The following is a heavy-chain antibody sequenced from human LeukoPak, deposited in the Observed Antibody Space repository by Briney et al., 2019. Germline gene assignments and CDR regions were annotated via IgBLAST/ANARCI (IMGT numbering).Heavy chain of an antibody. D-gene: IGHD1-20*01. Sequence: PSETLSLTCTVSGGSVSSVSSYWSWVRQPAGKGLEWIGRIYTSGITDYNPSLKSRVTISLDTSKNQFSLNLTSVTAADTAVYYCARAATYNWNDVNYWGQGTLVTVSS. CDR2: IYTSGIT. J-gene: IGHJ4*02. V-gene: IGHV4-61*02. CDR3: ARAATYNWNDVNY. CDR1: GGSVSSVSSY.